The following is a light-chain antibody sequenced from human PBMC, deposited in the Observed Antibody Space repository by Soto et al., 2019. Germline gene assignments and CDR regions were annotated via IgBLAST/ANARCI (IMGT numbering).Light chain of an antibody. CDR2: ANT. Sequence: QSVLTQPPSVSGAPGQRVTISCTGSSSNIGAGYDVHWYQQLPGTAPKLLIYANTNRPSGVPDRFSGSKSGTSASLAITGLQADDEADYYCQSYDDRLSVVFGGGTKLIVL. CDR1: SSNIGAGYD. CDR3: QSYDDRLSVV. J-gene: IGLJ2*01. V-gene: IGLV1-40*01.